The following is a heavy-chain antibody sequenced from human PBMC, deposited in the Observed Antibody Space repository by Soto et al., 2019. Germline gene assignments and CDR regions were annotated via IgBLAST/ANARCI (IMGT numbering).Heavy chain of an antibody. CDR2: IYYSGST. J-gene: IGHJ6*02. CDR1: GGSISSGGYY. Sequence: QVQLQESGPGLVKPSQTLSLTCTVSGGSISSGGYYWSWIRQHPGKGLEWIGYIYYSGSTYYNPPLKSRVTISVDTSKNQFSLKLSSVTAADTAVYYCARGGLGYCSGGSCYSAELSRYYYGMDVWGQGTTVTVSS. CDR3: ARGGLGYCSGGSCYSAELSRYYYGMDV. V-gene: IGHV4-31*03. D-gene: IGHD2-15*01.